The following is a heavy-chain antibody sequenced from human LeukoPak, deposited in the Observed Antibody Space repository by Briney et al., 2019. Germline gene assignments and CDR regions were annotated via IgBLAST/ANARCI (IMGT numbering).Heavy chain of an antibody. J-gene: IGHJ6*02. CDR1: GYTFTSYG. Sequence: ASVKVSCKASGYTFTSYGISWVRQAPGQGLEWMGWISAYNGNTNYAQKLQGRVTMTTDTSTSTAYMELRSLRSDDTAVYYCATGYYDSSGYYHPGMDVWGQGTTVTVSS. D-gene: IGHD3-22*01. CDR3: ATGYYDSSGYYHPGMDV. V-gene: IGHV1-18*01. CDR2: ISAYNGNT.